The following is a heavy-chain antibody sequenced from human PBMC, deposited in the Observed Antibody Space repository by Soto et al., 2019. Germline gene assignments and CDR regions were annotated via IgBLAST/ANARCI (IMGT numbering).Heavy chain of an antibody. D-gene: IGHD2-15*01. CDR1: GFTFSSYA. V-gene: IGHV3-64*01. J-gene: IGHJ6*02. CDR3: ARDVGPYCSGGSCYRWYYYGMDV. CDR2: ISSNGGST. Sequence: EVQLVESGGGLVQPGGSLRLSCAASGFTFSSYAMHWVRQAPGKGLEYVSAISSNGGSTYYANSVKGRFTISRDNSKNTLYLQMGSLRADDMAVYYCARDVGPYCSGGSCYRWYYYGMDVWGQGTTVTVSS.